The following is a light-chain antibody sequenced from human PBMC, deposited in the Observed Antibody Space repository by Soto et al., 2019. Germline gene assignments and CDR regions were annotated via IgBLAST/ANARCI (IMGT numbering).Light chain of an antibody. CDR2: ASS. Sequence: EVVLTQSPGIMSLSPGERATFSCRASQSVSSYLAWYQQKPGYAPRLLISASSSRATVIPDRFSGSVSGTDFTLTISRLEPVDFAVYYCQQYARTLTFGEGTQVQI. CDR3: QQYARTLT. V-gene: IGKV3-20*01. CDR1: QSVSSY. J-gene: IGKJ4*01.